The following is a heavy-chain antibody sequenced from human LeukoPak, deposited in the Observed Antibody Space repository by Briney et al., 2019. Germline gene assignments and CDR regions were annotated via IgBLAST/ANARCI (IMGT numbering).Heavy chain of an antibody. V-gene: IGHV5-51*03. Sequence: KPGESLKISCQGSGYSFTTHWIAWVRQMPGKGLERMGIIYPGDSDTRYSPSFQGQVTISADKSISTAYLQWSSLKASDTAMYYCARLVGVAATNVDYFDYWGQGTLVTVSS. CDR3: ARLVGVAATNVDYFDY. CDR2: IYPGDSDT. J-gene: IGHJ4*02. D-gene: IGHD6-13*01. CDR1: GYSFTTHW.